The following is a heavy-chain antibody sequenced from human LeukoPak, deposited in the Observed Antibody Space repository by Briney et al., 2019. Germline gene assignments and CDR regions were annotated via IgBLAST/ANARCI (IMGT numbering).Heavy chain of an antibody. CDR3: ARDRRAGGSYYYPRY. CDR1: GYTFTGYY. V-gene: IGHV1-46*01. D-gene: IGHD1-26*01. CDR2: INPSGGST. J-gene: IGHJ4*02. Sequence: ASVEVSCKASGYTFTGYYMHWVRQAPGQGLEWMGIINPSGGSTSYAQKFQGRVTMTRDMSTSTVYMELSSLRSEDTAVYYCARDRRAGGSYYYPRYWGQGTMVTVSS.